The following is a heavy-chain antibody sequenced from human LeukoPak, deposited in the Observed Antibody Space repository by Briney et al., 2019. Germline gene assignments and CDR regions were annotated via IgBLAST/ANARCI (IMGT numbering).Heavy chain of an antibody. CDR3: AKDGQMATFDFDY. CDR2: ISSSSSYI. Sequence: GGSLRLSCAASGFTLSSYSMNWVRQAPGNGLEWVSSISSSSSYIDYADSVKGRFTISRDNAKNTLYLQMNSLRAEDTAVYYCAKDGQMATFDFDYWGQGTLVTVSS. CDR1: GFTLSSYS. V-gene: IGHV3-21*01. D-gene: IGHD5-24*01. J-gene: IGHJ4*02.